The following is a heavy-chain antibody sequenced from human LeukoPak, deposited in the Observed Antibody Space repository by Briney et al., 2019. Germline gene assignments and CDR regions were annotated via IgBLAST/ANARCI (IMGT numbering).Heavy chain of an antibody. CDR2: INPSSGGT. CDR3: ARDVGEYCSGTDCFASHY. J-gene: IGHJ4*02. Sequence: ASVKVSCKASGYTFTSYDINWVRQAPGQGLEWMGWINPSSGGTNYAQKFQGRVTMTRDTSISTAYMELSRLRSDDTAVYYCARDVGEYCSGTDCFASHYWGQGTLVTVSS. V-gene: IGHV1-2*02. D-gene: IGHD2-2*01. CDR1: GYTFTSYD.